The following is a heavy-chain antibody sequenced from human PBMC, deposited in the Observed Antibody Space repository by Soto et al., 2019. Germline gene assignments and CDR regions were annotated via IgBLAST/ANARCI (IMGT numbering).Heavy chain of an antibody. CDR3: ARDRIGIAVAGAYYAFNI. V-gene: IGHV3-30-3*01. Sequence: QVQLVESGGGVVQPARSLRLSCAASGFTFSSYAMHWVRQAPGKGLEWVAVISYDESNKYYADSVKGRFTISKDNYKKPLHVQMSGLSAEDTAMYYCARDRIGIAVAGAYYAFNIWGEGTIVAVSS. CDR2: ISYDESNK. J-gene: IGHJ3*02. D-gene: IGHD6-19*01. CDR1: GFTFSSYA.